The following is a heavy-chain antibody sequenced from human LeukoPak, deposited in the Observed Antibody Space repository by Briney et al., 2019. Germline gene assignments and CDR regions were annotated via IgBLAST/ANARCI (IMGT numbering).Heavy chain of an antibody. CDR3: ARDGNFDH. D-gene: IGHD1-26*01. Sequence: ASVKVSCKTSGYTFTDYYMFWVRQAPGQGLEWMGWINPNSGDTSFAQKFQGRVTMTGDTSISTTYMELIRLTSDDTAVYYCARDGNFDHWGQGTLVTVSS. CDR2: INPNSGDT. J-gene: IGHJ4*02. CDR1: GYTFTDYY. V-gene: IGHV1-2*02.